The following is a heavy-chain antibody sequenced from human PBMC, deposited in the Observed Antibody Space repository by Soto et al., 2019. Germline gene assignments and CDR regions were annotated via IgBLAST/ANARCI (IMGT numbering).Heavy chain of an antibody. CDR2: ISSSSRTT. D-gene: IGHD6-6*01. J-gene: IGHJ6*02. CDR1: GFTFSDYY. Sequence: GGSLRLSCAASGFTFSDYYMSWIRQAPGKGLDWVAYISSSSRTTKYGDSVKGRFTISRDNAKNSLFLQMNSLRGEDTAVYYCARDVYRYSISSPEDVRGQGTKGTASS. CDR3: ARDVYRYSISSPEDV. V-gene: IGHV3-11*06.